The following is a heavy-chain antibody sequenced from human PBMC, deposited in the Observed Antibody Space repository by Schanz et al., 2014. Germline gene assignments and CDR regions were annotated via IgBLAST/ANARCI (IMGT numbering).Heavy chain of an antibody. Sequence: QVQLVQSGAEVKKPGSSMKVSCKASGGTFNSYTISWVRQAPGQGLEWMGKIIPVLNIATYAQKFQGRVTITADRSTSTAYMELSSLRSEDTAVYYCARGYGDSPTDFWGQGTLVTVSS. V-gene: IGHV1-69*02. CDR1: GGTFNSYT. D-gene: IGHD4-17*01. CDR2: IIPVLNIA. J-gene: IGHJ4*02. CDR3: ARGYGDSPTDF.